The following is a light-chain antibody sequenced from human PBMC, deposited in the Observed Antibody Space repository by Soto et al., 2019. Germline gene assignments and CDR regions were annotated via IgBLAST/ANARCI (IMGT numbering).Light chain of an antibody. CDR1: SSNIGAGYD. J-gene: IGLJ2*01. CDR3: QSYDSSLSGV. Sequence: QSVLTQPPSVSGAPGQRVTISCTGSSSNIGAGYDVHWYQQLPGTAPKLLIHGNSNRPSGVPDRFSGSKSGTSASLAITGLQAKDEDDYYCQSYDSSLSGVFGGGTKLTVL. V-gene: IGLV1-40*01. CDR2: GNS.